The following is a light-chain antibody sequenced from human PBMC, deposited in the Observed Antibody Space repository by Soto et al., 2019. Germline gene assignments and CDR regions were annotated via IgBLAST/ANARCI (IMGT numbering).Light chain of an antibody. Sequence: EIVLTQSPGTLSLSPGERATLSCRASQSVARSYLAWFQQSPGQAPRLLIYDASSRATGIPDRFSGSGSGTDSTLAISRLEPEDFAVYYCQQYGNSPYTFGQGTKLEIK. V-gene: IGKV3-20*01. CDR3: QQYGNSPYT. CDR2: DAS. CDR1: QSVARSY. J-gene: IGKJ2*01.